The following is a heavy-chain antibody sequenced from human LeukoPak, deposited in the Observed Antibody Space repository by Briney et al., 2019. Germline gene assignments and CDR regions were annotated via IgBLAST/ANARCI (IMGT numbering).Heavy chain of an antibody. Sequence: GRSLRLSCAASGFTFSSYGMHWVRQAPGKGLEWVAVIWYDGGNKYYADSVKGRFTISRDNSKNTLYLQMNSLRAEDTAVYYCARASDFWSGYYISDSWGQGTLVTVSS. CDR3: ARASDFWSGYYISDS. J-gene: IGHJ4*02. CDR1: GFTFSSYG. V-gene: IGHV3-33*01. D-gene: IGHD3-3*01. CDR2: IWYDGGNK.